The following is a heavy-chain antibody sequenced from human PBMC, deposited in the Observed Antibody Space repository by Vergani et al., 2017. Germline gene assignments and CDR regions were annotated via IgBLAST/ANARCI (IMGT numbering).Heavy chain of an antibody. CDR1: EFTFSNYA. CDR2: ISGSGVIA. CDR3: AKQYFVSGNYLFDY. V-gene: IGHV3-23*01. J-gene: IGHJ4*02. D-gene: IGHD3-10*01. Sequence: EVQLLESGGGLVQPGGSLRLTCAASEFTFSNYAMNWVRQAPGKGLEWVSGISGSGVIAYYTDSVKGRFTISRDNSKTMLFLQMNNLRTEDTAIYYCAKQYFVSGNYLFDYWGQGTLVTVSS.